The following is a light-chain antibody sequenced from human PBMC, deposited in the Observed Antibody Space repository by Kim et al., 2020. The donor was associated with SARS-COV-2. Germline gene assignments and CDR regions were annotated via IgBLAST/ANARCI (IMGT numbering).Light chain of an antibody. CDR1: NIGRKS. V-gene: IGLV3-21*04. CDR3: QVWDSDSWV. Sequence: VAPGKTATISCRGDNIGRKSVHWYQQKTGQAHALVISYDNGRPSEIPERFSGSKSGNTATLSISGVEAGDEADYYCQVWDSDSWVFGGGTKLTVL. CDR2: YDN. J-gene: IGLJ3*02.